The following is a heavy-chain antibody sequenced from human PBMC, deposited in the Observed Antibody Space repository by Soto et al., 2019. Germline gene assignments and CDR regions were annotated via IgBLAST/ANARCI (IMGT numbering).Heavy chain of an antibody. CDR2: IYYSGNT. CDR1: GDSVTSGNYY. J-gene: IGHJ5*01. CDR3: ARIPVDTSMIYSIDP. D-gene: IGHD5-18*01. V-gene: IGHV4-61*01. Sequence: RSLTCTVSGDSVTSGNYYWSWIRQPPGKGLEWIGYIYYSGNTNYSPSLKSRVTMSLDRSNNQFSLNLSSVTAADTAVYYCARIPVDTSMIYSIDPCGQGILVTVSS.